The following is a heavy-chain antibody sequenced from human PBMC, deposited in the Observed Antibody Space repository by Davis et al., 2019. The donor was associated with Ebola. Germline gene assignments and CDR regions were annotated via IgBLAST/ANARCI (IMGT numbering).Heavy chain of an antibody. CDR1: GFTFSSYA. CDR3: AKSSASSPYYYGMDV. V-gene: IGHV3-23*01. D-gene: IGHD2-2*01. J-gene: IGHJ6*02. CDR2: ISGSGGNT. Sequence: PGGSLRLSCAASGFTFSSYAMSWVRQAPGKGLHWVSSISGSGGNTYSADSVKGRFTISRDNSKNTLYLQMKSLRAEDTAVYYCAKSSASSPYYYGMDVWGQGTTVTVSS.